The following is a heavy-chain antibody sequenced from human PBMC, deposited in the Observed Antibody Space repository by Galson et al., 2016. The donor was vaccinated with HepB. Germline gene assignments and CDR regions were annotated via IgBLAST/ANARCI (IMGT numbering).Heavy chain of an antibody. V-gene: IGHV1-69*01. CDR3: ARSDIAVVVAATGAMDV. J-gene: IGHJ6*02. CDR2: IIPLFDTK. D-gene: IGHD2-15*01. Sequence: VRQAPGQGLEWMGGIIPLFDTKYYAQKFQGRVTITADESTTTAYMELRSLRSEDTAVYYCARSDIAVVVAATGAMDVWGQGTTVTVSS.